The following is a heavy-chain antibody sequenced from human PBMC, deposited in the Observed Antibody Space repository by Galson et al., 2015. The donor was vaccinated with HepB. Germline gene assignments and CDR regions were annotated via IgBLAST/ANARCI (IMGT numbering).Heavy chain of an antibody. V-gene: IGHV3-33*08. Sequence: SLRLSCAASGFTFSSYGMHWVRQAPGKGPEWVAVIWYDGSNKYYSESVKGRFTISRDNSKNTLYLQMNSLRAEDTAVYYCARGMSGRGWYYYGMDVWGQGTPVTVSS. CDR2: IWYDGSNK. CDR3: ARGMSGRGWYYYGMDV. J-gene: IGHJ6*02. CDR1: GFTFSSYG. D-gene: IGHD6-19*01.